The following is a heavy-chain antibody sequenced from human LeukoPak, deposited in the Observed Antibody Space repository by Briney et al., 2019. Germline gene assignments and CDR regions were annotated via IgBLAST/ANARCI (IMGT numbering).Heavy chain of an antibody. CDR3: ARVLMQLLWFGESPSGAFDI. J-gene: IGHJ3*02. Sequence: ASVKVSCKASGYTFTGYYMHCVRQAPEQGLEWMGWINPNSGGTNYAQKFQGRVTMTRDTSISTAYMELSRLRSDDTAVYYCARVLMQLLWFGESPSGAFDIWGQGTMVTVSS. CDR2: INPNSGGT. D-gene: IGHD3-10*01. V-gene: IGHV1-2*02. CDR1: GYTFTGYY.